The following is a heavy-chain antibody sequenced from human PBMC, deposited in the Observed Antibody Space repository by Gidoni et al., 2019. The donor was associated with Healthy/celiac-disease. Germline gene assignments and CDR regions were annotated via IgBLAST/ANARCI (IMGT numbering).Heavy chain of an antibody. CDR1: GGSIRSGGYY. J-gene: IGHJ4*02. CDR2: IYYSGST. CDR3: ARDPKSSSGWRGFDY. Sequence: QVQLQESGPGLVKPSQTLSLTCTVSGGSIRSGGYYWSWIRQHPGKGLEWIGYIYYSGSTYYNPSLKSRVTISVDTSKNQFSLKLSSVTAADTAVYYCARDPKSSSGWRGFDYWGQGTLVTVSS. V-gene: IGHV4-31*03. D-gene: IGHD6-19*01.